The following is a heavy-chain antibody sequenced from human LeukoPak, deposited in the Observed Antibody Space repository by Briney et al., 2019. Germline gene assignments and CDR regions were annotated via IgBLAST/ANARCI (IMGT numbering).Heavy chain of an antibody. J-gene: IGHJ4*02. CDR1: GYSISSGYY. CDR2: IYHSGST. CDR3: ARVRRYCSSTSCYAIDY. V-gene: IGHV4-38-2*01. Sequence: SETLSLTCAVSGYSISSGYYWGWIRPPPEKGLEWIGSIYHSGSTYYNPSLKSRVTISVDTSKNQFSLKLSSVTAADTAVYYCARVRRYCSSTSCYAIDYWGQGTLVTVSS. D-gene: IGHD2-2*01.